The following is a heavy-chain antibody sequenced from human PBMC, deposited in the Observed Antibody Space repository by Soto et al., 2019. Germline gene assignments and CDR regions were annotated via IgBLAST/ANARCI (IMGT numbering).Heavy chain of an antibody. CDR2: ISYDGSNK. CDR3: AKEFHSWNYFDY. Sequence: GGSLRLSCAASGFTFSSSGMHWVRQAPGKGLEWVAVISYDGSNKFYADSVKGRFTISRDNFRNTLYLQMNSLRAEDTAVYYCAKEFHSWNYFDYWGQGTLVTSPQ. D-gene: IGHD1-20*01. CDR1: GFTFSSSG. V-gene: IGHV3-30*18. J-gene: IGHJ4*02.